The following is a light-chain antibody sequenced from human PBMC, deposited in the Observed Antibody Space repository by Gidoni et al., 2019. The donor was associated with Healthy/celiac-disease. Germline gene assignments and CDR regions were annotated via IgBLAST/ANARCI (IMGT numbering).Light chain of an antibody. Sequence: QSALTHPPSASGSPGQSVPISCTGTSSDVGGYNYVSWYQQHPGKAPKLMIYEVSKRPSGVPDRFSGSKSGNTASLTVSGLQADDEADYYCSSYAGSNNLVVFGGGTKLTVL. CDR2: EVS. V-gene: IGLV2-8*01. CDR1: SSDVGGYNY. CDR3: SSYAGSNNLVV. J-gene: IGLJ2*01.